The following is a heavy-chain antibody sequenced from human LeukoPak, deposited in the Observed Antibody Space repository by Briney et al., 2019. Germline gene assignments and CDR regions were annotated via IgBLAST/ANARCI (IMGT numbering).Heavy chain of an antibody. CDR2: IRYDGSNK. D-gene: IGHD5-18*01. Sequence: PGGSLRLSCAASGFTFSSYGMHWVRQAPGKGLEWVAFIRYDGSNKYYADSVKGRFIISRDNSKNTLYLQMNSLRAEDTAVYYCAKGHVDTASDYYYYYYMDVWGKGTTVTVSS. V-gene: IGHV3-30*02. CDR3: AKGHVDTASDYYYYYYMDV. J-gene: IGHJ6*03. CDR1: GFTFSSYG.